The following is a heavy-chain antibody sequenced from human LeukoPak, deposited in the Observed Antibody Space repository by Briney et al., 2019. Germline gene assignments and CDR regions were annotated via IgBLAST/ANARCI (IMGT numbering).Heavy chain of an antibody. CDR3: ARDGRLRRFLEWLPGDY. V-gene: IGHV3-30-3*01. Sequence: GGSLRLSCAASGFTFSSYAMHWVRQAPGKGLEWVAVISYDGSNKYYADSVKGRFTISRDNSKNTLYLQMNSLRAEDTAVYYCARDGRLRRFLEWLPGDYWGQGTLVTVSS. J-gene: IGHJ4*02. D-gene: IGHD3-3*01. CDR2: ISYDGSNK. CDR1: GFTFSSYA.